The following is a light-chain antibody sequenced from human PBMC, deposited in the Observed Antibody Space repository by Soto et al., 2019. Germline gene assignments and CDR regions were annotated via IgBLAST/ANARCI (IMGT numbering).Light chain of an antibody. Sequence: ETVLTQSPGTLSLSPGERATLSCRASQSIRSNYLAWYRQTPGQAPRLLIYGASNRATGIPDRFSGSGSGTDFTLILRRLEPEDFALYYCQQYGSSPWTFGQGTKVEIK. CDR1: QSIRSNY. J-gene: IGKJ1*01. V-gene: IGKV3-20*01. CDR2: GAS. CDR3: QQYGSSPWT.